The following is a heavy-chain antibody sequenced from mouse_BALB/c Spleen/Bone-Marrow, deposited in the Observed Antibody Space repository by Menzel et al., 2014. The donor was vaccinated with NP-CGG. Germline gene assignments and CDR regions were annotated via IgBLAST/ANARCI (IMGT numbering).Heavy chain of an antibody. CDR3: ARSPSLWSAMDY. D-gene: IGHD1-1*02. V-gene: IGHV1-7*01. Sequence: QVQLQQSGPELAKPGASVKMSCKASGYSFTSYWMYWIKQRPGQGLEWVVYINPTNGYNEYDQKFKDKATLTADKSSNTAYMQLSSLTSEDSAVYYCARSPSLWSAMDYWGQGTSVTVSS. CDR2: INPTNGYN. J-gene: IGHJ4*01. CDR1: GYSFTSYW.